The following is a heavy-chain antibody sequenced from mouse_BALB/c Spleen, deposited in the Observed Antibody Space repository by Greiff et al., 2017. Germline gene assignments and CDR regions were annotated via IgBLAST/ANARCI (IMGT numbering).Heavy chain of an antibody. CDR1: GFTFSSFG. CDR3: ARSEVRRGFAY. V-gene: IGHV5-17*02. D-gene: IGHD2-14*01. J-gene: IGHJ3*01. Sequence: EVKLMESGGGLVQPGGSRKLSCAASGFTFSSFGMHWVRQAPEKGLEWVAYISSGSSTIYYADTVKGRFTISRDNPKNTLFLQMTSLRSEDTAMYYCARSEVRRGFAYWGQGTLVTVSA. CDR2: ISSGSSTI.